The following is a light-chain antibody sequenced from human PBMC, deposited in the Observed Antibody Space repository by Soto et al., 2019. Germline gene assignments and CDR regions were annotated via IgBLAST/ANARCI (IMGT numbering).Light chain of an antibody. J-gene: IGLJ1*01. CDR1: SSDVGGYNY. CDR2: EVS. V-gene: IGLV2-14*01. CDR3: SSYTSRNTLDYV. Sequence: QSALTQPASVSGSPGQSITISCTGTSSDVGGYNYVSWYQQHPGKAPKLMIYEVSNRPSGVSNRFSGSKSGNTASLTISGLQADDEADYYCSSYTSRNTLDYVFGTGTKLTVL.